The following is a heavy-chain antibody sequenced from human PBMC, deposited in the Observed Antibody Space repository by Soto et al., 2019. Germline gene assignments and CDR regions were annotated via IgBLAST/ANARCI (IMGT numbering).Heavy chain of an antibody. CDR3: ARGQKYYDFWSGYPTYPDAFDI. CDR2: TYYRSKWYN. J-gene: IGHJ3*02. CDR1: GDSVSSNSAA. Sequence: PSQTLSLTCAISGDSVSSNSAAWNWIRQSPSRGLEWLGRTYYRSKWYNDYAVSVKSRITINPDTSKNQFSLQLNSVTPEDTAVYYCARGQKYYDFWSGYPTYPDAFDIWGQGTMVTVSS. D-gene: IGHD3-3*01. V-gene: IGHV6-1*01.